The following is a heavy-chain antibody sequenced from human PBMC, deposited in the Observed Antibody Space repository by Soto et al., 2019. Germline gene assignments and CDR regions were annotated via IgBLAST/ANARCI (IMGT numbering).Heavy chain of an antibody. D-gene: IGHD1-7*01. J-gene: IGHJ4*02. CDR3: AKDTSNWNYGHFDY. Sequence: EVQLLESGGGLVQPGGSLRLSCAGSGFTFSNYAMSWVRQAPGKGLEWVSAISGGGVSTYYADSVKGRFTISRDNSKNTLYQQMNSLRADDTAVYYCAKDTSNWNYGHFDYWGQGTLVTVSS. V-gene: IGHV3-23*01. CDR1: GFTFSNYA. CDR2: ISGGGVST.